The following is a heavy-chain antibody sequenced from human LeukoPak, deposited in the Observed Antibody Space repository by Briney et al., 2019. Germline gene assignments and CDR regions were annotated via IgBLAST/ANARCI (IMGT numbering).Heavy chain of an antibody. CDR3: AKNPQPSSSTWTGYFQH. J-gene: IGHJ1*01. V-gene: IGHV3-23*01. Sequence: GGSLRLSCAASGFTFSSNGMSWVRQAPGKGLEWVSGISGSGGNTYYADSVKGRFTISSDNSKNTLYLQMNSLRAEDTALYHCAKNPQPSSSTWTGYFQHWGQGTLVTVSS. D-gene: IGHD6-13*01. CDR2: ISGSGGNT. CDR1: GFTFSSNG.